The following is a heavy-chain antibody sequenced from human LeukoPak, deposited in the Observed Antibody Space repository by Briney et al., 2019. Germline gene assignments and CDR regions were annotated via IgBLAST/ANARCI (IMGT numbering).Heavy chain of an antibody. V-gene: IGHV1-24*01. CDR2: FDPEDGET. CDR1: GYTLTELS. J-gene: IGHJ4*02. CDR3: ATVLRYSSSWYSFDY. Sequence: ASVKVSCKVPGYTLTELSMHWVRPAPGKGLEWMGGFDPEDGETIYAQKFQGRVTMTEDTSTDTAYMELSSLRSEDAAVYYCATVLRYSSSWYSFDYWGQGTLVTVSS. D-gene: IGHD6-13*01.